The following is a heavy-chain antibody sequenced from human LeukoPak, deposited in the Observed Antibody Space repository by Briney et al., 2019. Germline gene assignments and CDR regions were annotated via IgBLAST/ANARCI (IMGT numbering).Heavy chain of an antibody. D-gene: IGHD2-15*01. CDR3: AKDKATVAAKGPFDY. J-gene: IGHJ4*02. CDR1: EFIFSNYA. CDR2: ISGSGATT. Sequence: GGFLRLSCAASEFIFSNYAMTWVGQAPGKGLEWGSSISGSGATTYYADSVKGRFTISRDNSKNTLFLQFNSLRAEDTAVYYCAKDKATVAAKGPFDYWGQGTLVTVSS. V-gene: IGHV3-23*01.